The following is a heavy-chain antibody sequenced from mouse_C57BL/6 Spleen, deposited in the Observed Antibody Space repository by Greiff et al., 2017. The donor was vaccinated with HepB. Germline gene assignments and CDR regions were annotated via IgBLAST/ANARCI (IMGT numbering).Heavy chain of an antibody. J-gene: IGHJ4*01. CDR1: GYTFTSYW. V-gene: IGHV1-72*01. D-gene: IGHD3-2*02. CDR3: ARDSVRPPYAMDY. CDR2: IDPNSGGT. Sequence: VQLQQPGAELVKPGASVKLSCKASGYTFTSYWMHWVKQRPGRGLEWIGRIDPNSGGTKYNEKFKSKATLTVDKPSSTAYMQLSSLTSEVSAVYYCARDSVRPPYAMDYWGQGTSVTVSS.